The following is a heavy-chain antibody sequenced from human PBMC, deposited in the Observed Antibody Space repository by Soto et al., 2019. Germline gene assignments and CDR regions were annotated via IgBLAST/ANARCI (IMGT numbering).Heavy chain of an antibody. V-gene: IGHV1-69*02. D-gene: IGHD4-17*01. CDR1: GVTFSSYT. CDR3: ARVTTVVTPRDYYYGMEV. CDR2: IIPILGIA. J-gene: IGHJ6*02. Sequence: GTPVKLSCEASGVTFSSYTISWARQAPGQGLEWMGRIIPILGIANYAQKFQGRVTITADKSTSTAYMELSSLRSEDTAVYYCARVTTVVTPRDYYYGMEVWGQGTTVTVSS.